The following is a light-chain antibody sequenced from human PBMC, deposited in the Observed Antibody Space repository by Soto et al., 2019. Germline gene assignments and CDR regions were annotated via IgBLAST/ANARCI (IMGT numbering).Light chain of an antibody. CDR3: QHYGSSPPYT. V-gene: IGKV3-20*01. J-gene: IGKJ2*01. CDR2: GAS. CDR1: QSGSSSY. Sequence: EIVLTQSPGTLSLSPGERATLSCRASQSGSSSYLAWYQQKPGQAPRLLIYGASSRATGIPDRFNGSGSGADVALTISRLEPADVAVYYCQHYGSSPPYTFGQGTKLEIK.